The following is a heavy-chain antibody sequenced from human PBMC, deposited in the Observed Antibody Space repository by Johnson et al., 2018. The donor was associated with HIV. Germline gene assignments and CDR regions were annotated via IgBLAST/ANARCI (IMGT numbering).Heavy chain of an antibody. V-gene: IGHV3-11*04. CDR2: ISVTGSVI. CDR1: GFSFSDYY. Sequence: QVQLVESGGGLVKPGGSLRLSCTISGFSFSDYYMSWFRQAPGKGLEWLSYISVTGSVIYFADYVKGRFTISRDTTKNSVYLQLNSPTAVDTAVYYCARESFTTSDAFYMWGQGTMVTVSS. J-gene: IGHJ3*02. D-gene: IGHD3-3*01. CDR3: ARESFTTSDAFYM.